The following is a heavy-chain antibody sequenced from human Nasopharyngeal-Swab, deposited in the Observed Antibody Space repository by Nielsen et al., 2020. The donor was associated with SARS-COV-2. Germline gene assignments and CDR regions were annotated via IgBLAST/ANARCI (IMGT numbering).Heavy chain of an antibody. CDR3: ARDLSGSIDY. CDR1: GFTFSTYG. D-gene: IGHD3-10*01. CDR2: LWHDGSKE. J-gene: IGHJ4*02. V-gene: IGHV3-33*08. Sequence: LSLTCAASGFTFSTYGMHWVRQAPGKELEWVAILWHDGSKEYCADSLKDRFTISRDNSKNTLYLQMNSLRAEDTAVYFCARDLSGSIDYWGQGTLVTVSS.